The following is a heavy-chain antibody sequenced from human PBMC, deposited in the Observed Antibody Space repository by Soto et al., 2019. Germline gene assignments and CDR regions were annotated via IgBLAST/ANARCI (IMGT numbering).Heavy chain of an antibody. Sequence: GAAVMGLFKDFGYTFTGHYMHWVRQAPGQGRDGIGWVNPNSGGTNYAQKVQGRVTMTRDKSLSTAYMELSRLRADDTAVYYCARAYYYGSGSAGYWGQGTLVAVS. CDR2: VNPNSGGT. CDR3: ARAYYYGSGSAGY. D-gene: IGHD3-10*01. CDR1: GYTFTGHY. V-gene: IGHV1-2*02. J-gene: IGHJ4*02.